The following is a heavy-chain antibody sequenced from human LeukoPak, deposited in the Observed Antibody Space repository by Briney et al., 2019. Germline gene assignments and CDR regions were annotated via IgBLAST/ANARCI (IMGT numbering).Heavy chain of an antibody. Sequence: GRSLRLSCAASGFSFSTYGMHWVRQAAGKGQEWVAVISSDGGLTHHAESVKGRFTISRDNSKKTLYLQMHSLRAEDTAVYYCAKEIGDYSGFDYWGQGTLVTVSS. CDR3: AKEIGDYSGFDY. J-gene: IGHJ4*02. CDR2: ISSDGGLT. V-gene: IGHV3-30*18. CDR1: GFSFSTYG. D-gene: IGHD4-17*01.